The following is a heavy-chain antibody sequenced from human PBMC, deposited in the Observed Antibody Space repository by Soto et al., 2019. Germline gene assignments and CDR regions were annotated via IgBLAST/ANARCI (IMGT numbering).Heavy chain of an antibody. V-gene: IGHV6-1*01. D-gene: IGHD1-7*01. CDR1: GDSVSSYSAS. Sequence: SQTLSLTCAIPGDSVSSYSASWNWIRQSPSRGLEWLGRTYYRSRWYNDYAVPVRSRITVNADTSKNQFSLQLTSVTPEDTAVYYCAGTTSYQWYYMDVWGKGTTVTVSS. J-gene: IGHJ6*03. CDR2: TYYRSRWYN. CDR3: AGTTSYQWYYMDV.